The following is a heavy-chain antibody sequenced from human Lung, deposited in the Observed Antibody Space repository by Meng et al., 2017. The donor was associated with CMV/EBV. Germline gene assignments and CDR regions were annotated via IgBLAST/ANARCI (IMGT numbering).Heavy chain of an antibody. J-gene: IGHJ4*02. CDR2: LIPVLNKA. V-gene: IGHV1-69*10. Sequence: QVQLVQSGAEVKKPGSSLKVACKTSGGSFSTYTFSWVRQAPGQGLEWMGGLIPVLNKAKSAPRFQDRVTFTADETTTTAYMELSSLTFEGTAVYFCARGRGNQPLFDFWGQGTLVTVSS. CDR3: ARGRGNQPLFDF. D-gene: IGHD2/OR15-2a*01. CDR1: GGSFSTYT.